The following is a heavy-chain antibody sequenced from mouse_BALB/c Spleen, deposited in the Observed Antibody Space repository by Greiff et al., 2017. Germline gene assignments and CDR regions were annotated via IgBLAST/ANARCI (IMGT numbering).Heavy chain of an antibody. D-gene: IGHD1-1*01. J-gene: IGHJ2*01. V-gene: IGHV5-9-4*01. Sequence: EVKVVESGGGLVKPGGSLKLSCAASGFTFSSYAMSWVRQSPEKRLEWVAEISSGGSYTYYPDTVTGRFTISRDNAKNTLYLEMSSLRSEDTAMYYCARSSSTAVRSYYFDYWGQGTTLTVSS. CDR1: GFTFSSYA. CDR3: ARSSSTAVRSYYFDY. CDR2: ISSGGSYT.